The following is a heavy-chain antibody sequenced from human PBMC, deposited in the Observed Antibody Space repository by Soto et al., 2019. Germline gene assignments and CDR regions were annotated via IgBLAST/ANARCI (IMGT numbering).Heavy chain of an antibody. J-gene: IGHJ5*02. CDR2: IVVGSGNT. D-gene: IGHD2-2*01. V-gene: IGHV1-58*02. CDR1: GFTFTSSA. CDR3: ARAGSVVPAARYNWFDP. Sequence: ASVKVSCKASGFTFTSSAMQWVRQARGQRLEWIGWIVVGSGNTNYAQKFQERVTITRDMSTSTAYMELSSLRSEDTAVYYCARAGSVVPAARYNWFDPWGQGTLVTVSS.